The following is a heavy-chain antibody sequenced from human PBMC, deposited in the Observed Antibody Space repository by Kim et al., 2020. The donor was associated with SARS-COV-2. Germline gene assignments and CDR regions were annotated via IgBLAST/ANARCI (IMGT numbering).Heavy chain of an antibody. Sequence: IYAQKFQGRVTMTEDTSTDTAYMELSSLRSEDTAVYYCATAGTTFGWFDPWGQGTLGTVSS. V-gene: IGHV1-24*01. D-gene: IGHD1-7*01. CDR3: ATAGTTFGWFDP. J-gene: IGHJ5*02.